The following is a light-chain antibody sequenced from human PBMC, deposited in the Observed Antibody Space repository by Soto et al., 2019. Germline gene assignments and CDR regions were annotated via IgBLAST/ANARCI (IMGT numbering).Light chain of an antibody. V-gene: IGLV2-14*01. CDR2: DVS. J-gene: IGLJ2*01. Sequence: QSVLTQPASVSGSPGQSITISCTGTSRDVGGYNYGSWYQQHPGKAPKLMIYDVSNRPSGVSNRFSGSKSGNTASLTISGLQAEDEADYYCSSYTRSTEVVFGGGTKVTVL. CDR3: SSYTRSTEVV. CDR1: SRDVGGYNY.